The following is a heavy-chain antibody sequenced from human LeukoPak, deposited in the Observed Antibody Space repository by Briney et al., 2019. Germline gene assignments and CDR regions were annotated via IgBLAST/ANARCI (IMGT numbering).Heavy chain of an antibody. CDR1: GFTFSSYA. CDR2: TSGSGNT. Sequence: PGGSLRLSCAASGFTFSSYAMNWVRQTPGKGLEWVSATSGSGNTYHADPVKGRFTISRDNSKNTLYLQMNSLRAEDTALYYCAKVAVVGATFHAFDIWGQGTMVTVSS. V-gene: IGHV3-23*01. CDR3: AKVAVVGATFHAFDI. D-gene: IGHD2-15*01. J-gene: IGHJ3*02.